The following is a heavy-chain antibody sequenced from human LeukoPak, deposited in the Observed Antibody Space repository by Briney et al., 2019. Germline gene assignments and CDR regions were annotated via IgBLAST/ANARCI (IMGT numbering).Heavy chain of an antibody. V-gene: IGHV1-18*01. CDR3: ARITYDFWSGYYTPDDP. CDR1: GYTFTNYG. J-gene: IGHJ5*02. D-gene: IGHD3-3*01. Sequence: GASVKVSCKASGYTFTNYGISWVRQAPGQGLEWMDWISIYNGNTDYAQKLRGRVTMTTDTSTSTAYMELRSLRSDDTAVYYCARITYDFWSGYYTPDDPWGQGTLVTVSS. CDR2: ISIYNGNT.